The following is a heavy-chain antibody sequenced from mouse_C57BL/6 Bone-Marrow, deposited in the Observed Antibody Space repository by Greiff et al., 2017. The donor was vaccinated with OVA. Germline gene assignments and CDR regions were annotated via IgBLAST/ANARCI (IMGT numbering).Heavy chain of an antibody. CDR2: ISSGGDYI. V-gene: IGHV5-9-1*02. CDR1: GFTFSSYA. Sequence: EVNVVESGEGLVKPGGSLKLSCAASGFTFSSYAMSWVRQTPEKRLEWVAYISSGGDYIYYADTVKGRFTISRDNARNTLYLQMSSLKSEDTAMYYCTRDQYGSRYYAMDYWGQGTSVTVSS. J-gene: IGHJ4*01. D-gene: IGHD1-1*01. CDR3: TRDQYGSRYYAMDY.